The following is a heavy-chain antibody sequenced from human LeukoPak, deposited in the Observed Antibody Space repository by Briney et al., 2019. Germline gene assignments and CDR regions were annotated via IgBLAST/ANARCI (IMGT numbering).Heavy chain of an antibody. V-gene: IGHV1-69*05. CDR3: ARETGGPETYYYYYMDV. D-gene: IGHD4-23*01. J-gene: IGHJ6*03. CDR2: IIPIFGTD. Sequence: SVKVSCKASGGTFSSYAISWVRQAPGQGLEWVGRIIPIFGTDNYAKKFQGRVTITTDESTSTAYMELSSLRSEDTAVYYCARETGGPETYYYYYMDVWGKGTTVTVSS. CDR1: GGTFSSYA.